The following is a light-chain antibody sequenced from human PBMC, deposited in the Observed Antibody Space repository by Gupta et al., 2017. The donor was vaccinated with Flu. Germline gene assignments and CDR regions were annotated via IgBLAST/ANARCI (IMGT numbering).Light chain of an antibody. CDR2: KAS. V-gene: IGKV1-5*03. J-gene: IGKJ1*01. Sequence: TSTLSASVGDRVTITCRASQSISSWLAWYQQKPGKAPKLLIYKASSLERGVPSRFSGSGSGTEFTLTISSLQPDDFATYYCQQYNSYSRTFGQGTKVEIK. CDR3: QQYNSYSRT. CDR1: QSISSW.